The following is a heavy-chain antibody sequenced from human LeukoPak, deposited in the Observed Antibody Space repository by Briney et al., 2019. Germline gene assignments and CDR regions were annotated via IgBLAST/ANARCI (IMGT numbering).Heavy chain of an antibody. CDR2: IKQDGSEK. D-gene: IGHD6-13*01. V-gene: IGHV3-7*01. CDR3: AKDHGGIAI. CDR1: GFTFSSYW. J-gene: IGHJ3*02. Sequence: PGGSLRLSCAASGFTFSSYWMSWVRQAPGKGLEWVANIKQDGSEKYYVDSVKGRFTISRDNSKNTLYLQMNSLRAEDTAVYYCAKDHGGIAIWGQGTMVTVSS.